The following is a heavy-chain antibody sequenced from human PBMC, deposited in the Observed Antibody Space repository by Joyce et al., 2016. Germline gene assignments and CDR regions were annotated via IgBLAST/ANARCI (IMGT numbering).Heavy chain of an antibody. CDR3: ARGRIRGFYFDF. CDR2: IKQDGSDK. Sequence: EVQLVESGGGLVQPGGSLRLSCAASGFTFSNYWMTWVRQPPGKGLEGVANIKQDGSDKYYVDSVKGRFTVSRDNAKNSLYLQTSSLRADDTAVYYCARGRIRGFYFDFWGQGTLVTVSS. J-gene: IGHJ4*02. D-gene: IGHD2-21*01. CDR1: GFTFSNYW. V-gene: IGHV3-7*01.